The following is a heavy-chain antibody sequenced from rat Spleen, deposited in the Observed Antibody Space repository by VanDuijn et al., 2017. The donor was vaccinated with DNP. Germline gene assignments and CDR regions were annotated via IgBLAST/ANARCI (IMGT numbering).Heavy chain of an antibody. J-gene: IGHJ2*01. Sequence: EVQLQESGPGLVKPSQSLSLTCSVTGYSITSNYWGWIRIFPGSKMEWMGYISYSGSTRYNPSLKSRISITRDTSENQFFLHLNSVTTEDTASYYCATHMYIKGFYFSTFDYWGQGVMVTVSS. V-gene: IGHV3-1*01. CDR1: GYSITSNY. CDR2: ISYSGST. D-gene: IGHD2-3*01. CDR3: ATHMYIKGFYFSTFDY.